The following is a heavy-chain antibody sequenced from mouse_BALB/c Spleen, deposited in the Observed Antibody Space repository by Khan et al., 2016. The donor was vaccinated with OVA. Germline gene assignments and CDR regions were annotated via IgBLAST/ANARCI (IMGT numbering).Heavy chain of an antibody. Sequence: VQLQQSGAELAKPGASVKMSCKASGYTFINYWILWVKQRPGQGLEWIGYINPSTGYTEYNQNFKDKATLTADKSSSTAYLQLSSLTSKDSAVFYWERRGVRWDFDYWGQGTTLTVSS. D-gene: IGHD1-1*01. V-gene: IGHV1-7*01. CDR2: INPSTGYT. J-gene: IGHJ2*01. CDR1: GYTFINYW. CDR3: ERRGVRWDFDY.